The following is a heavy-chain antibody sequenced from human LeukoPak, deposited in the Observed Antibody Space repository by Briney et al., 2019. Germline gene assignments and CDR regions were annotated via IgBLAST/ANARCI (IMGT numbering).Heavy chain of an antibody. CDR2: ISAYNGNT. J-gene: IGHJ6*02. CDR3: ARYIVVVVAATPASDYYYGMDV. V-gene: IGHV1-18*04. CDR1: GYTFTDYY. D-gene: IGHD2-15*01. Sequence: ASVKVSCKASGYTFTDYYIHWVRQAPGQGLEWMGWISAYNGNTNYAQKLQGRVTMTTDTSTSTAYMELRSLRSDDTAVYYCARYIVVVVAATPASDYYYGMDVWGQGTTVTVSS.